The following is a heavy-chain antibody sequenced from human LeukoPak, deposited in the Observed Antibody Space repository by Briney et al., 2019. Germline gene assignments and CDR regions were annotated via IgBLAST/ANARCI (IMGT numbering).Heavy chain of an antibody. J-gene: IGHJ4*02. CDR3: ARSSQLRAVAGFDY. Sequence: PGGSLRLSCAASGFTFSSYWMSWVRKAPGKGLEWVANIKQDGSEKYYVDSVKGRFTISRDNAKNSLYLQMNSLRAEDTAVYYCARSSQLRAVAGFDYWCQGTLVTVSS. V-gene: IGHV3-7*01. CDR1: GFTFSSYW. CDR2: IKQDGSEK. D-gene: IGHD6-19*01.